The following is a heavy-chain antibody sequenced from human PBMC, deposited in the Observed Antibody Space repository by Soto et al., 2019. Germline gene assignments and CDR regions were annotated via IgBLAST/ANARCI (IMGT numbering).Heavy chain of an antibody. CDR2: IYWDDDK. D-gene: IGHD3-10*01. V-gene: IGHV2-5*02. Sequence: QITLKESGPTLVKPTQTLTLTCTFSGFSLSTSGVGVGWIRQPPGKALEWLALIYWDDDKRYSPSLKSRRTITKDTSNNQVVLTMTNMVPVDTDTYYCAHSTMVRGDLNTNWFDPWGQGTLVTVSS. J-gene: IGHJ5*02. CDR3: AHSTMVRGDLNTNWFDP. CDR1: GFSLSTSGVG.